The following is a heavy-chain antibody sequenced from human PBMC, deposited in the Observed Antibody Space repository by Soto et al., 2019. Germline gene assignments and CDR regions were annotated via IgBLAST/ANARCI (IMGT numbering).Heavy chain of an antibody. V-gene: IGHV1-18*01. Sequence: GPVKVSCKASGYTFTSYGISWVRQAPGQGLEWMGWISAYNGNTNYAQKLQGRVTMTTDTSTSTAYMELRSLRSDDTAVYYCARAGLLWFGETAFDIWGQGTMVTVSS. CDR2: ISAYNGNT. CDR3: ARAGLLWFGETAFDI. D-gene: IGHD3-10*01. J-gene: IGHJ3*02. CDR1: GYTFTSYG.